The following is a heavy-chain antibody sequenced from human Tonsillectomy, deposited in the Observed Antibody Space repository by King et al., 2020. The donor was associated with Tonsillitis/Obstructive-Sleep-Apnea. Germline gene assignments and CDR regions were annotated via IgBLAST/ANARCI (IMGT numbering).Heavy chain of an antibody. CDR3: AREGLRAFDI. CDR2: VFYSGST. D-gene: IGHD5-12*01. J-gene: IGHJ3*02. Sequence: VQLQESGPGLVNPSQTLSLTCTVSGGSISSGGYYWSWIRQHPGKGLEWIGYVFYSGSTYNNSSLKSRVTISLDTSRNQFSLKLSSLTAADTAVYYCAREGLRAFDIWGQGTMVTVSS. V-gene: IGHV4-31*03. CDR1: GGSISSGGYY.